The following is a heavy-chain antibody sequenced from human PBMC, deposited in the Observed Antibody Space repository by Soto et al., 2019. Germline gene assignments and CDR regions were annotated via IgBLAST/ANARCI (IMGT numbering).Heavy chain of an antibody. V-gene: IGHV1-18*01. CDR3: AREPNYFDD. CDR2: ISAYNGNT. Sequence: QVQLVQSGAEVKKPGASVKVSCKASGYTFNSYGISWVRQAPGQGLEWMGWISAYNGNTKYAQKLQGRVNMTTDASTSTVYMALRTLRSDDTAVHYCAREPNYFDDWGQGTLVTVSS. J-gene: IGHJ4*02. CDR1: GYTFNSYG.